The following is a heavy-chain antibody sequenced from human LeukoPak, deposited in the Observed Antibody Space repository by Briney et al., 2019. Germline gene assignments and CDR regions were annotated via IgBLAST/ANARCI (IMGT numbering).Heavy chain of an antibody. Sequence: GGSLRLSCAASGFTFDDYAMHWVRQAPGKGLEWVSLISGDGGSTYYADSVKGRFTIPRDNSKNSLYLQMNSLRTEDTALYYCAKDATPRGYSYGPYYYYGMDVWGQGTTVTVSS. CDR2: ISGDGGST. V-gene: IGHV3-43*02. D-gene: IGHD5-18*01. CDR3: AKDATPRGYSYGPYYYYGMDV. J-gene: IGHJ6*02. CDR1: GFTFDDYA.